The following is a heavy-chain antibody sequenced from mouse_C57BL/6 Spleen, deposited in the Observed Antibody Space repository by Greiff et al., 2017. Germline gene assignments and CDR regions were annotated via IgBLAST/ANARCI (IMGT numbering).Heavy chain of an antibody. Sequence: QVQLQQPGAELVKPGASVKLSCKASGYTFTDYEMHWVKQTPVHGLEWIGAIDPETGGTAYNQKFKGKAILTADKSSSTAYMELRSLTSEDSAVYYCTRRVGYDFPYYFDYWGQGTTLTVSS. V-gene: IGHV1-15*01. D-gene: IGHD2-4*01. CDR3: TRRVGYDFPYYFDY. CDR1: GYTFTDYE. J-gene: IGHJ2*01. CDR2: IDPETGGT.